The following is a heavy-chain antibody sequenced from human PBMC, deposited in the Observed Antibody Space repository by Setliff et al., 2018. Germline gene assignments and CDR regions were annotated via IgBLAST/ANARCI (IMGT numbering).Heavy chain of an antibody. D-gene: IGHD2-15*01. V-gene: IGHV4-59*01. J-gene: IGHJ4*02. CDR2: VFPNGAA. CDR3: AKGGTYRYFDY. CDR1: GDSMSGAS. Sequence: SETLSLTCTVSGDSMSGASIWAWIRLPPGRGLEFMGYVFPNGAAKYDPSLKSRLAISVDTSKNQFSLKLPSVTVADTAIYYCAKGGTYRYFDYWGQGTPVTSPQ.